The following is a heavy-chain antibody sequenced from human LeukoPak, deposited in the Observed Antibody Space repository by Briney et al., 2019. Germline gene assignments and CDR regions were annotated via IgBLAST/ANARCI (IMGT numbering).Heavy chain of an antibody. Sequence: SETLSLTCTVSGGSIGSYYWSWIRQPPGKGLEWIGYIYYRGSTNYNPSFKSRVTISVDTSKNQFSLKLSSVTAADTAVYYCARAVGATLDYLGQGTLVTVSS. CDR1: GGSIGSYY. CDR2: IYYRGST. CDR3: ARAVGATLDY. V-gene: IGHV4-59*08. D-gene: IGHD1-26*01. J-gene: IGHJ4*02.